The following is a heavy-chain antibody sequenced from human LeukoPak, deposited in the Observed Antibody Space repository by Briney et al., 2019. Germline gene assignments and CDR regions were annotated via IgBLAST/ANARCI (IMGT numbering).Heavy chain of an antibody. CDR1: GFTVSSNY. CDR3: ARGAGVGNYFDY. Sequence: GGSLRLSCAASGFTVSSNYMSWVRKAPGKGLEWVSVIYSGGSTYSADSVKGRFTISRDNSKNTLYLQMNSLRAEDTAVYYCARGAGVGNYFDYWGQGTLVTVSS. D-gene: IGHD1-14*01. V-gene: IGHV3-66*01. CDR2: IYSGGST. J-gene: IGHJ4*02.